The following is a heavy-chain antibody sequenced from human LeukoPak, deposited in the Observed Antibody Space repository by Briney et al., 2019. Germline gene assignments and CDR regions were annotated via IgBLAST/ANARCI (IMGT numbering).Heavy chain of an antibody. CDR2: IIPIFGTA. CDR1: GGTFSSYA. D-gene: IGHD3-10*01. CDR3: TYGSGAQNWFDP. V-gene: IGHV1-69*01. Sequence: SVKVSCKASGGTFSSYAIGWVRQAPGQGLEWMGGIIPIFGTANYAQKFQGRVTITADESTSTAYMELSSLRSEDTAVYYCTYGSGAQNWFDPWGQGTLVTVSS. J-gene: IGHJ5*02.